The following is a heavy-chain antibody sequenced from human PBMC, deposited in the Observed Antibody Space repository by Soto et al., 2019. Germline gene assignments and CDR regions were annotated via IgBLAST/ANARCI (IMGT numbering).Heavy chain of an antibody. V-gene: IGHV3-74*01. CDR3: VRDVQYTSDY. D-gene: IGHD1-1*01. Sequence: PGGSLRLSCAASGFTFTNHWMYWVRQAPGKGLMWVSHINRDGSNTDYAGSVKGRFTISRDNAKNTLYLQLNSLTAEDTAIYYCVRDVQYTSDYCGLGTLVTVSS. CDR2: INRDGSNT. J-gene: IGHJ4*02. CDR1: GFTFTNHW.